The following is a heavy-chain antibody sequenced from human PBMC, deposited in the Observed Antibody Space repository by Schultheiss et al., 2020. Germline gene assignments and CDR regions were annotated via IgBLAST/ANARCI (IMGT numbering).Heavy chain of an antibody. CDR2: IYYSGST. D-gene: IGHD3-10*01. CDR3: ASYGGSGSYSLGH. Sequence: SETLSLTCSVSGGSFSTYYWTWIRQPPGGGLEWIGYIYYSGSTNYNASLKNRVSISVVTSKSQFSLTLSSVTAADTAVYYCASYGGSGSYSLGHWGQGTLVTVSS. V-gene: IGHV4-59*01. J-gene: IGHJ4*02. CDR1: GGSFSTYY.